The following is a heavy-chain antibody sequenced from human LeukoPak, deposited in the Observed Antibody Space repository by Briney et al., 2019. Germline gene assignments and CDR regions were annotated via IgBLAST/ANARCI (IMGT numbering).Heavy chain of an antibody. Sequence: GGSLRLSCAASGFTFSSYGMHWVRQAPGKGLEWGAFIRYDGSNKYYADSVKGRFTISRDNSKNTLYLQMNSLRAEDTAVYYCAKDGGYCSSTSCQNYYYYYMDVWGKGTTVTVSS. J-gene: IGHJ6*03. D-gene: IGHD2-2*03. V-gene: IGHV3-30*02. CDR3: AKDGGYCSSTSCQNYYYYYMDV. CDR2: IRYDGSNK. CDR1: GFTFSSYG.